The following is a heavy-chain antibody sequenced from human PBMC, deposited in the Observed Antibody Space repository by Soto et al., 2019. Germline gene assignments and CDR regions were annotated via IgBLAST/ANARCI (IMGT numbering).Heavy chain of an antibody. CDR3: ARGDMVRGVRRFVY. CDR1: GLTFSSYW. CDR2: IKQDGSEK. J-gene: IGHJ4*02. Sequence: XVSLRLSGAESGLTFSSYWMSWVRQAPGKGLEWVANIKQDGSEKYYVDSVKGRFTISRDNAKNSLYLQMNSLRAEDTAVYYCARGDMVRGVRRFVYWGQGTLVTVSS. V-gene: IGHV3-7*01. D-gene: IGHD3-10*01.